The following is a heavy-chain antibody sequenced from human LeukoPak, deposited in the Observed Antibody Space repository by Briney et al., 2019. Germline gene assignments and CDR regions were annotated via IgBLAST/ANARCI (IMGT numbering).Heavy chain of an antibody. CDR2: ISYDGSNK. D-gene: IGHD3-10*01. Sequence: PGRSLRLSRAASGFTFSSYAMHWVRQAPGKGLEWVAVISYDGSNKYYADSVKGRFTISRDNSKNTLYLQMNSLRAEDTAVYYCASSRAHRDYFDYWGQGTLVTVSS. J-gene: IGHJ4*02. V-gene: IGHV3-30*01. CDR3: ASSRAHRDYFDY. CDR1: GFTFSSYA.